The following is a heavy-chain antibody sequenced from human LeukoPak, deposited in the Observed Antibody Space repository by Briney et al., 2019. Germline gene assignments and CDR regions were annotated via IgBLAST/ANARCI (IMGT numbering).Heavy chain of an antibody. CDR3: ARATTRHHWFDP. CDR1: GFTVSSNY. J-gene: IGHJ5*02. V-gene: IGHV3-53*01. Sequence: GGSLRLSCAACGFTVSSNYMSWVRQAPGKGLEWVSVIYSGGSTYYADSVKGRFTISRDNSKNTLYLQMNSLRAEDTAVYYCARATTRHHWFDPWGQGTLVTVSS. CDR2: IYSGGST. D-gene: IGHD1-14*01.